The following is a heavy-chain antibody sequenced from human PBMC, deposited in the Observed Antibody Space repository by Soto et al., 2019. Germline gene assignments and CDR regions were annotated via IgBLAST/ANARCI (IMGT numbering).Heavy chain of an antibody. Sequence: GGSLRLSCAASGFTFSSYAMSWVRQAPGKGLEWVSAISGSGGSTYYADSVKGRFTISRDNSKNTVHLQMNSLRDEDTAMYYCAAGETLNYRGQGPLVTVSS. V-gene: IGHV3-23*01. CDR1: GFTFSSYA. CDR3: AAGETLNY. J-gene: IGHJ4*02. D-gene: IGHD3-10*01. CDR2: ISGSGGST.